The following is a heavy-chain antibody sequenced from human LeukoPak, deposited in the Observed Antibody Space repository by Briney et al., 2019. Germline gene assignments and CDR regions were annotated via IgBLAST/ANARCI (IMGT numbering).Heavy chain of an antibody. CDR1: GFTVSTYA. Sequence: PGGSLRLSCEASGFTVSTYAMHWVRQAPGKGLEWVAVISYDASKKYYADSVRGRFTISRDNSKNTLYLQMTSLRAEDTAVYYCAREITHSIWGQGTMVTVSS. J-gene: IGHJ3*02. CDR3: AREITHSI. V-gene: IGHV3-30*04. D-gene: IGHD2-21*01. CDR2: ISYDASKK.